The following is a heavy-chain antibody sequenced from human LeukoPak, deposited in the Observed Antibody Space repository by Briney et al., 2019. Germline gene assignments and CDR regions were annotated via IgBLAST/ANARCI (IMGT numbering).Heavy chain of an antibody. J-gene: IGHJ4*02. CDR2: INHSGST. CDR1: GGSFSGYY. D-gene: IGHD3-9*01. V-gene: IGHV4-34*01. CDR3: ARMGALRYFDWLHQSLFDY. Sequence: SETLSLTCAVYGGSFSGYYWSWIRQPPGKGLEWIGEINHSGSTNYNPSLKSRVTISVDTSKNQFSLKLSSVTAADTAVYYCARMGALRYFDWLHQSLFDYWGQGTLVTVSS.